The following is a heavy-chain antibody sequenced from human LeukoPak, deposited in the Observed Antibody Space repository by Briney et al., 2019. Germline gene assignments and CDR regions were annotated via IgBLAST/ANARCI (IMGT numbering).Heavy chain of an antibody. CDR1: DFSFITYA. Sequence: PGGSLRLSCAASDFSFITYAMSWVRQAPGKGLEWVSTISGGGDATYYADSVKGRFTISRDNSKNTLYLQMNSLRAEDTAVYYCAKAQRELGGFDYWGQGTLVTVSS. J-gene: IGHJ4*02. CDR3: AKAQRELGGFDY. V-gene: IGHV3-23*01. D-gene: IGHD1-26*01. CDR2: ISGGGDAT.